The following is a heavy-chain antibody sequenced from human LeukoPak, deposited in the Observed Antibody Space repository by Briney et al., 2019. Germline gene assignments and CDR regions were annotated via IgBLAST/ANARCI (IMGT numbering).Heavy chain of an antibody. J-gene: IGHJ4*02. V-gene: IGHV4-59*11. CDR1: GGSISSHY. CDR3: ARVKYSSGWYGSFDY. Sequence: SKTLSLTCTVSGGSISSHYWSWIRQPPGKGLEWIGYIYYSGSTNYNPSLKSRVTISVDTSKNQFSLKLSSVTAADTAVYYCARVKYSSGWYGSFDYWGQGTLVTVSS. CDR2: IYYSGST. D-gene: IGHD6-19*01.